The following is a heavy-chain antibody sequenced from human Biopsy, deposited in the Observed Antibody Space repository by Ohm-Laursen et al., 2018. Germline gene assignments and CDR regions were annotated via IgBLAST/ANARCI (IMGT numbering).Heavy chain of an antibody. J-gene: IGHJ4*02. CDR2: IFHTGTT. Sequence: GTLSLTCAVSGYSISTGYYWGWIRQPPGKGLEWIGSIFHTGTTYYNPSLKSRVIISVDTSKNQFSLNLSSVTAADTAVYYCARRGSGGRSFDHWGQGTLVTVSS. CDR1: GYSISTGYY. CDR3: ARRGSGGRSFDH. V-gene: IGHV4-38-2*01. D-gene: IGHD2-15*01.